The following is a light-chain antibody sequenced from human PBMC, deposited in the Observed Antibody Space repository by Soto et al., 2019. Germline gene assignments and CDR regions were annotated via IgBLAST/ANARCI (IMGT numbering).Light chain of an antibody. J-gene: IGKJ1*01. Sequence: EIVLTQSPGTLSLSPGERATLSCRASQSVSSSYLAWYQQKPGQAPRPLIYGASSSAIGIPARFSGSGSGTDFTLTISRLEPEDFAVYYCQQYGSSPWTFGQGTKVEIK. CDR3: QQYGSSPWT. CDR2: GAS. V-gene: IGKV3-20*01. CDR1: QSVSSSY.